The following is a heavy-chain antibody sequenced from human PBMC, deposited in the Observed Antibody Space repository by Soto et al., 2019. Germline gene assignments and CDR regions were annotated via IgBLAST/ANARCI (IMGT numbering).Heavy chain of an antibody. V-gene: IGHV1-69*01. D-gene: IGHD6-13*01. Sequence: QVQLVQSGAEVTKPGSSVKVSCKASGGTFSSYAISWVRQAPGKGLEWMGGIIPIFGTANYAQKFQRRVTITEDESTGTAYMELSSLRSEDTAVYYCAIGRDSGSWYWFQHGGQGTVVTFAS. CDR2: IIPIFGTA. CDR1: GGTFSSYA. J-gene: IGHJ1*01. CDR3: AIGRDSGSWYWFQH.